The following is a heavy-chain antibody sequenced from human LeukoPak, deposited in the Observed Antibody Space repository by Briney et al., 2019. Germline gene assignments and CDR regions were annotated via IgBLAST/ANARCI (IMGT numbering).Heavy chain of an antibody. CDR2: INDSGFST. V-gene: IGHV3-23*01. D-gene: IGHD3-3*01. Sequence: SGGSLRLSCAASGFTFSSCAMSWVRQAPGKGLERVSGINDSGFSTYYADSVKGRFTISRDKSKNTLYLQMNSLRAEDTAVYYCAKDLNFWSGNAFDYWGQGTLVTVSS. CDR1: GFTFSSCA. CDR3: AKDLNFWSGNAFDY. J-gene: IGHJ4*02.